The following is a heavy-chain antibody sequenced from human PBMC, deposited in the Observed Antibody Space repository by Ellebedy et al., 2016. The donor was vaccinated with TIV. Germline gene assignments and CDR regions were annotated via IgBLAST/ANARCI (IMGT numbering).Heavy chain of an antibody. CDR1: GFTVSSYW. D-gene: IGHD6-19*01. Sequence: PGGSLRLSCTDSGFTVSSYWMQWVRQAPGKGLEWVANIKQDGSEEYYLDSVKGRFTISRDNAKKSLYLQMNSLRSEDTAVYYCARGSGWIIDYWGQGTLVTVS. CDR3: ARGSGWIIDY. J-gene: IGHJ4*02. V-gene: IGHV3-7*04. CDR2: IKQDGSEE.